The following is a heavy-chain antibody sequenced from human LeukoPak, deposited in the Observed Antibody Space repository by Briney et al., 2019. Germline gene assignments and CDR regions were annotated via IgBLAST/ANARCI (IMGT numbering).Heavy chain of an antibody. Sequence: ASVKVSCKASGYTFTGYYMHWVRQAPGQGLEWMGRINPNSGGTNYAQKFQGRVTMTRDTSISTAYMELSRLGSDDTAVYYCARDSPPSIAVAGIVYMDVWGKGTRVTVSS. CDR3: ARDSPPSIAVAGIVYMDV. CDR2: INPNSGGT. J-gene: IGHJ6*03. CDR1: GYTFTGYY. D-gene: IGHD6-19*01. V-gene: IGHV1-2*06.